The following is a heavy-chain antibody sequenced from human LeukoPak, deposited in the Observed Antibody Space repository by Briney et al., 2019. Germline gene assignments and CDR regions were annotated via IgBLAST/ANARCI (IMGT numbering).Heavy chain of an antibody. V-gene: IGHV5-51*01. CDR2: FSPGDSDT. J-gene: IGHJ2*01. CDR3: ARHRVVSSSEYFDL. Sequence: GESLKISCKCSGYSFTNYWIAWVRQMPGKGLESMGIFSPGDSDTRYSPSFQGQVSMSADKSISTVYLQWSSLRASDTAMYYCARHRVVSSSEYFDLWGRGTLVTVSS. D-gene: IGHD6-13*01. CDR1: GYSFTNYW.